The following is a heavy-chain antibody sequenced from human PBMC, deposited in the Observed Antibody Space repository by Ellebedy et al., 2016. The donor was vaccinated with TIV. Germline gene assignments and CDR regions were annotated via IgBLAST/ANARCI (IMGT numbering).Heavy chain of an antibody. J-gene: IGHJ3*02. CDR2: ISGSGGDT. Sequence: GGSLRLSCAASGFTFSTYAMSWVRQTPGKGLEWVSVISGSGGDTSYTDSVKGRFTISRDTAKNTLYLQMHSLRAEDTAVYYCAKSHDSSGYHYVGAFDIWGLGTMVTASS. D-gene: IGHD3-22*01. V-gene: IGHV3-23*01. CDR1: GFTFSTYA. CDR3: AKSHDSSGYHYVGAFDI.